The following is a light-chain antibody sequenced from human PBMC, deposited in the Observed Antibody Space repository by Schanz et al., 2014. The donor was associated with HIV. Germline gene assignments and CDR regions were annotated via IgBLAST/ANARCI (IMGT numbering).Light chain of an antibody. CDR3: QSYDIILSTWV. CDR1: SSNFRSNA. Sequence: QSVLTQPPSASGTPGQRVTISCSGSSSNFRSNAVNWYQQLPGTAPKLVIYNTYHRPSGVPDRFSGSKSGTSASLAITGLQAEDEADYYCQSYDIILSTWVFGGGTKLTVL. V-gene: IGLV1-44*01. J-gene: IGLJ3*02. CDR2: NTY.